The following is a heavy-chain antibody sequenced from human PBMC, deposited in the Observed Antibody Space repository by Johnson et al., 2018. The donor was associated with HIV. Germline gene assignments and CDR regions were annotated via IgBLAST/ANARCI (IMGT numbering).Heavy chain of an antibody. J-gene: IGHJ3*02. CDR2: IHNDGSST. D-gene: IGHD2-2*01. Sequence: EKLVESGGGVVQPGRSLRLSCAVSGFTFRTYAMHWVRQAPGKGLVWVSRIHNDGSSTTYADSVKGRFTISRDNAKNTLYLQMNSLRAEDTAVYYCARVAPAHDAFDIWGQGTMVTVSS. CDR3: ARVAPAHDAFDI. V-gene: IGHV3-74*02. CDR1: GFTFRTYA.